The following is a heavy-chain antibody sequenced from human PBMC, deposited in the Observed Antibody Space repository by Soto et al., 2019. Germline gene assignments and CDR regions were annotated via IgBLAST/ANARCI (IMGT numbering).Heavy chain of an antibody. CDR1: GGSISSGGYS. D-gene: IGHD4-4*01. J-gene: IGHJ4*02. CDR2: IYRSGST. Sequence: QLQLQESGSGLVKPSQTLSLTCAVSGGSISSGGYSWSWIRQPPGKGLEWIGYIYRSGSTYYNPSRRSRVIISVDSSKSQSSLELSSVTAADTAVYYGARGVTTVTTIAYWGQGTLVTVSS. CDR3: ARGVTTVTTIAY. V-gene: IGHV4-30-2*01.